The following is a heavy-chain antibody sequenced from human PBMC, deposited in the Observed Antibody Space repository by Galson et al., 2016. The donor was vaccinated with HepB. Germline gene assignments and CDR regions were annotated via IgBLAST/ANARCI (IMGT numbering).Heavy chain of an antibody. V-gene: IGHV1-69*04. CDR3: ARDVNTAVVSRNYYYGMDV. D-gene: IGHD2-21*01. CDR1: GGTFSAYT. J-gene: IGHJ6*02. Sequence: SCKASGGTFSAYTINWVRQAPGQGLQWMGRIIPVLDITNYAHTFQDRVAITADKSTTTAYLELKSLRSDDTAVYYCARDVNTAVVSRNYYYGMDVWGQGTTVTVSS. CDR2: IIPVLDIT.